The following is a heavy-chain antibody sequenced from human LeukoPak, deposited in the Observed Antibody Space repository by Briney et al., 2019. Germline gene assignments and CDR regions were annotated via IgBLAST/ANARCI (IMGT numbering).Heavy chain of an antibody. CDR1: GYTFTGYY. J-gene: IGHJ4*02. CDR3: ARPPIPGAMVNEGFDY. CDR2: INPNSGGT. V-gene: IGHV1-2*02. Sequence: ASVKVSCKASGYTFTGYYMHWVRQAPGQGLEWMGWINPNSGGTNYAQKFQGRVTMTRDTSISTAYMELSRLRSDDTAVYYCARPPIPGAMVNEGFDYWGQGTLVTVSS. D-gene: IGHD5-18*01.